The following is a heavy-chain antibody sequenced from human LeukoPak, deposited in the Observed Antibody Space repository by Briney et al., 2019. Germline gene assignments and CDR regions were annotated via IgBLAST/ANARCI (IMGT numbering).Heavy chain of an antibody. D-gene: IGHD3-3*01. CDR2: IYTSGST. V-gene: IGHV4-4*09. CDR1: GGSIRSYY. J-gene: IGHJ4*02. Sequence: SETLSLTCTVSGGSIRSYYWSWIRQPPGKGLEWIGYIYTSGSTNYNPSLKSRVTISVDTSKNQFSLKLSSVTAADTAVYYCARLWSGYPYYFDYWGQGTLVTVSS. CDR3: ARLWSGYPYYFDY.